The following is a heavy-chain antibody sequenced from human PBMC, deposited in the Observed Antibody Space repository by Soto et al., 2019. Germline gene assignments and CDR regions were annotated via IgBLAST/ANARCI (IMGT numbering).Heavy chain of an antibody. CDR1: GYTFTSYG. V-gene: IGHV1-18*01. CDR3: ARMYYYDGIGYYYWLDP. Sequence: ASVKVSCKASGYTFTSYGISWVRQAPGQGLEWMGWISVYNDKTNYGQKLQGRVSMTTDTSTSTAYMELRSLRSDDTAVYFCARMYYYDGIGYYYWLDPWGQGTPVTVSS. CDR2: ISVYNDKT. J-gene: IGHJ5*02. D-gene: IGHD3-22*01.